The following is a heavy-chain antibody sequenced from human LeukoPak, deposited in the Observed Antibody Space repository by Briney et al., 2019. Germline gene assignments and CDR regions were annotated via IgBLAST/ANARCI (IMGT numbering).Heavy chain of an antibody. CDR3: ARVLMVRGVTPSYYFDY. V-gene: IGHV3-66*02. J-gene: IGHJ4*02. D-gene: IGHD3-10*01. CDR1: GFTVSSNY. Sequence: GGSLRLXCAASGFTVSSNYMSWVRQAPGKGLEWVSVIYSGGSTYYADSVKGRFTISRDNSKNTLYLQMNSLRAEDTAVYYCARVLMVRGVTPSYYFDYWGQGTLVTVSS. CDR2: IYSGGST.